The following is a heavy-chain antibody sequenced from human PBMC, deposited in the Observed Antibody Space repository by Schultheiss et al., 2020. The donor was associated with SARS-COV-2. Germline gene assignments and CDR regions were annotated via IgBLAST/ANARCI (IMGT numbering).Heavy chain of an antibody. CDR2: IGTAGDT. D-gene: IGHD3-22*01. CDR3: ARDRVYYYDSSGYYNY. Sequence: GGSLRLSCAASGFTFDDYTMHWVRQAPGKGLEWVSAIGTAGDTYYPGSVKGRFTISRENAKNSLYLQMNSLRAEDTAVYYCARDRVYYYDSSGYYNYWGQGTLVTVSS. CDR1: GFTFDDYT. V-gene: IGHV3-13*01. J-gene: IGHJ4*02.